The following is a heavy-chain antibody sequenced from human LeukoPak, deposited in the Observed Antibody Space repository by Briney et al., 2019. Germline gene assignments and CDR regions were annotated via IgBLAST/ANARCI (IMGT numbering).Heavy chain of an antibody. V-gene: IGHV3-48*04. J-gene: IGHJ4*02. D-gene: IGHD5-18*01. CDR1: GFTFSSYS. Sequence: GGSLRLSCAASGFTFSSYSMNWVRQAPGKGLEWVSYISSSSSTIYYADSVKGRFTISRDNAENSLYLQMNSLRAEDTAVYYCARDSYGRAFDYWGQGTLVTVSS. CDR3: ARDSYGRAFDY. CDR2: ISSSSSTI.